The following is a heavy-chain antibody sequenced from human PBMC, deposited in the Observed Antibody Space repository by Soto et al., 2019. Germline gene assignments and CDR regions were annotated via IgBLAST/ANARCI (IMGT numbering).Heavy chain of an antibody. Sequence: GASVKVSCKASGYTFTSYYMHWVRQAPGRGLEWMGIINPSGGSTSYAQKFQGRVTMTRDTSTSTVYMGLSSLRSEDTAVYYCARDPGIAAAGTGLDYWGQGTLVTVSS. CDR2: INPSGGST. CDR1: GYTFTSYY. J-gene: IGHJ4*02. V-gene: IGHV1-46*01. D-gene: IGHD6-13*01. CDR3: ARDPGIAAAGTGLDY.